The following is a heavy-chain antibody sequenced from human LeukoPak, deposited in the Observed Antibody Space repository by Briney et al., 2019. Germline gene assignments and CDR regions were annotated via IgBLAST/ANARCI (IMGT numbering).Heavy chain of an antibody. J-gene: IGHJ4*02. CDR2: IYYSGST. CDR3: ARHLLTYYYDSSGYLDYIDY. Sequence: SETLSLTCTVSGGSISSYYWSWIRQPAGKGLEWIGSIYYSGSTYYNPSLKSRVTISVDTSKNQFSLKLSSVTAADTAVYYCARHLLTYYYDSSGYLDYIDYWGQGTLVTVSS. CDR1: GGSISSYY. V-gene: IGHV4-59*05. D-gene: IGHD3-22*01.